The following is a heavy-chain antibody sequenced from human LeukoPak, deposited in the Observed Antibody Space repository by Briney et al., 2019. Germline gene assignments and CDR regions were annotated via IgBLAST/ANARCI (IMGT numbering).Heavy chain of an antibody. D-gene: IGHD3-3*01. CDR1: GGTFSSYA. V-gene: IGHV1-69*05. CDR2: IIPIFGTA. J-gene: IGHJ6*03. Sequence: SVKVSCKASGGTFSSYAISWVRQAPGQGLEWMGRIIPIFGTANYAQKFQGRATMTRDTSTSTVYMELSSLRSEDTAVYYCARVSYDFWSGYYYYYMDVWGKGTTVTVSS. CDR3: ARVSYDFWSGYYYYYMDV.